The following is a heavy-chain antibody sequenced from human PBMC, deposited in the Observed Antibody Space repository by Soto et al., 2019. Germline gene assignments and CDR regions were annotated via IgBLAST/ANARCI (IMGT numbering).Heavy chain of an antibody. CDR1: GFTFSGSA. Sequence: EVQLVESGGGVVQPGGSLKLSCAASGFTFSGSAMHWVRQASGKGLEWVGRIRSKANSYATAYAASVRGRLTILRDDSKNTAYLQMSSLRAEDTAVYYSNSPWGDGSEGYYRANYHHYYYMDVWGKGTTVTVSS. J-gene: IGHJ6*03. CDR2: IRSKANSYAT. V-gene: IGHV3-73*01. D-gene: IGHD3-10*01. CDR3: NSPWGDGSEGYYRANYHHYYYMDV.